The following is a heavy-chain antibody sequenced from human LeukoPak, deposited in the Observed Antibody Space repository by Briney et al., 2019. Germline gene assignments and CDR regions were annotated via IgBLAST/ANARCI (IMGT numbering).Heavy chain of an antibody. CDR2: IYYSGTT. D-gene: IGHD4-17*01. CDR3: ARGSETDYGDYGWYFDL. V-gene: IGHV4-31*03. CDR1: GGSIRSDGYY. J-gene: IGHJ2*01. Sequence: PSETLSLTCTASGGSIRSDGYYWSWIRQHPGKGLEWIGYIYYSGTTYYNPSLKSRVTISIDMSKNQFSLKLRSVTAADTAFYYCARGSETDYGDYGWYFDLWGRGTLVTVSS.